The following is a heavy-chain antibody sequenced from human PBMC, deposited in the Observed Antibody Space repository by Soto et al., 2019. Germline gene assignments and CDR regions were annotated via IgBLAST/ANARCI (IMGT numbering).Heavy chain of an antibody. CDR2: ISGSGGST. CDR3: ANRNYCYYYMDV. Sequence: EEQLLESGGGLVQPGGSLRLSCAASGFTFSSYAMSWVRQAPGKGLEWVSAISGSGGSTYYADSVKGRFTISRDNSKNTLYLQMNSLRAEDTAVYYCANRNYCYYYMDVWGKGTAVTVSS. CDR1: GFTFSSYA. V-gene: IGHV3-23*01. J-gene: IGHJ6*03.